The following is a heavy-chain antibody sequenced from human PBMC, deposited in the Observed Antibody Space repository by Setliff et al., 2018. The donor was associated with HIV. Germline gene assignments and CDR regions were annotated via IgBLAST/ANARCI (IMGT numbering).Heavy chain of an antibody. J-gene: IGHJ6*02. V-gene: IGHV1-69*05. CDR2: SIPLFGTV. CDR1: GDTFSNSA. D-gene: IGHD2-2*01. CDR3: AREPTLVPADYYYGMDV. Sequence: SVKVSCKASGDTFSNSALTWVRQAPGQGLEWMGGSIPLFGTVKYAQKFQGRVTITTDELMTTAYMGLSSLRSEDTAVYYCAREPTLVPADYYYGMDVWGQGTTVTVSS.